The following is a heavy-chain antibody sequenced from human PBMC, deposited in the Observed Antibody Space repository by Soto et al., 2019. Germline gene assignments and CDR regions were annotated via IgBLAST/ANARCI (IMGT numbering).Heavy chain of an antibody. D-gene: IGHD4-17*01. CDR1: GFTFSSYG. CDR2: IWYDGSNK. V-gene: IGHV3-33*06. CDR3: AKEYGDYDWFDP. Sequence: GGSLRLSCAASGFTFSSYGMHWVRQAPGKGLEWVAVIWYDGSNKYYADSVKGRFTISRDNSKNTLYLQMNSLRAEDTAVYYCAKEYGDYDWFDPWGQGTLVTVSS. J-gene: IGHJ5*02.